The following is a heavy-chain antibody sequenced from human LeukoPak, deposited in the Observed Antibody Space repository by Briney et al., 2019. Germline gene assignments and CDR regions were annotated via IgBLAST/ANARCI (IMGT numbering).Heavy chain of an antibody. CDR1: GFTFSSSS. D-gene: IGHD4-4*01. CDR3: ARESHSNYAPLDY. CDR2: ISSSSSYI. V-gene: IGHV3-21*01. J-gene: IGHJ4*02. Sequence: GGSLRLSCTASGFTFSSSSMNWVRQAPGKGLEWVSSISSSSSYIYYADSVKGRFTVSRDNAKNSLYLEMNSLRVEDTAVYYCARESHSNYAPLDYWGQGTLVTVSS.